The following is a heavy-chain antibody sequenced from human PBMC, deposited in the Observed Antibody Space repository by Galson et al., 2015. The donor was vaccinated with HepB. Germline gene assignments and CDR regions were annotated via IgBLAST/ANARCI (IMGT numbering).Heavy chain of an antibody. D-gene: IGHD5-24*01. V-gene: IGHV1-69*04. CDR3: ARDFMEMATTLDY. CDR1: GGTFSSYT. CDR2: IIPILGIA. J-gene: IGHJ4*02. Sequence: SVKVSCKASGGTFSSYTISWVRQAPGQGLEWMGRIIPILGIANYAQKFQGRVTITADKSTSTAYMELSSLRSEDTAVYYCARDFMEMATTLDYWGQGTLVTVSS.